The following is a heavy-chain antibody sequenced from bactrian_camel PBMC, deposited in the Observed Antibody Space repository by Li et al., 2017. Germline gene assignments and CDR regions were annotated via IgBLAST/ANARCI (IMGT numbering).Heavy chain of an antibody. V-gene: IGHV3S53*01. J-gene: IGHJ4*01. CDR1: GYSYNTYC. Sequence: HVQLVESGGGSVQAGGSLRLSCAASGYSYNTYCMAWFRQGPGKERERIASIHSDGTTTHADSVKGRFTISKDNEKNTLYLQMNTLKPEDTAMYYCAAGPESFQGSHEDCDGDLCPVCHEFDSWGQGTQVTVS. D-gene: IGHD5*01. CDR2: IHSDGTT. CDR3: AAGPESFQGSHEDCDGDLCPVCHEFDS.